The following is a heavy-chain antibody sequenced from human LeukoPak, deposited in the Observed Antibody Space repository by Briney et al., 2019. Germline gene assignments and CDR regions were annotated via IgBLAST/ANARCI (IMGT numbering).Heavy chain of an antibody. J-gene: IGHJ6*02. V-gene: IGHV3-11*06. D-gene: IGHD4-17*01. CDR1: GFTFSDYY. CDR3: ARDRTTVTTYLSVRKDV. CDR2: ISSSSSYT. Sequence: GGSLRLSCAASGFTFSDYYMSWIRQAPGKGLEWVSYISSSSSYTNYADSVKGRFTISRDNAKNSLYLQMNSLRAEDTAVYYCARDRTTVTTYLSVRKDVWGQGTTVTVSS.